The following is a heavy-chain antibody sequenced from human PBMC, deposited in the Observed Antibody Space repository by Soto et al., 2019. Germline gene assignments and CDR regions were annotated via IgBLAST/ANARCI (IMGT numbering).Heavy chain of an antibody. CDR3: ARESEDLTSNFDY. V-gene: IGHV3-21*01. CDR1: GFTFTRYS. Sequence: NPGGSLRLSCAASGFTFTRYSMTWVRQAPGKGLEWVSSISSTTNYIYYADSMKGRFTVSRDNAKNSVYLEMNSLSAEVTALYYCARESEDLTSNFDYWGQGTLVTVSS. CDR2: ISSTTNYI. J-gene: IGHJ4*02.